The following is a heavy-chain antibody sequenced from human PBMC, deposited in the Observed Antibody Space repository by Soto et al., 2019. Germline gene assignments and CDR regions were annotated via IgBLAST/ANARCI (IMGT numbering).Heavy chain of an antibody. V-gene: IGHV3-7*05. CDR2: IRQDGSAK. D-gene: IGHD2-15*01. Sequence: EVQLVGSGGGLVQPGGSLRLSCAASGFTFSSHWMTWVRQAPGKGLEWVASIRQDGSAKYYVDSVQGRFTISRDNAKNALYLQMNSLRGADTAMYYCVSESCSGGRGQGYFQNWGQGTLVTVSS. CDR3: VSESCSGGRGQGYFQN. CDR1: GFTFSSHW. J-gene: IGHJ1*01.